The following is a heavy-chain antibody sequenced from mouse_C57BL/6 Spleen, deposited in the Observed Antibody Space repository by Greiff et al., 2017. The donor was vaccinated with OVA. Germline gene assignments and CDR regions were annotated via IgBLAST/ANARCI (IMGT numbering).Heavy chain of an antibody. CDR3: AREAYYGNLYYAMDD. CDR2: IDPSDSYT. CDR1: GYTFTSYW. D-gene: IGHD2-10*01. Sequence: VQLQQPGAELVRPGTSVKLSCKASGYTFTSYWMHWVKQRPGQGLEWIGVIDPSDSYTNYNQKFKGKATLTVDTSSSTAYMQLSSLTSEDSAVYYCAREAYYGNLYYAMDDWGQGTSVTVSS. J-gene: IGHJ4*01. V-gene: IGHV1-59*01.